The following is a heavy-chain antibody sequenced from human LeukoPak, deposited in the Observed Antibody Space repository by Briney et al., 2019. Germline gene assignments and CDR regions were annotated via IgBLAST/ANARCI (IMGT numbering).Heavy chain of an antibody. CDR1: GFTFSSYA. CDR2: ISYDGSNK. V-gene: IGHV3-30-3*01. J-gene: IGHJ4*02. Sequence: PGRSLRLSCAASGFTFSSYAMHWVRQAPGKGLEWVAVISYDGSNKYYADSVKGRFTISRDNAKNSLYLQMNSLRDEDTAVYYCARRAVAGTNCFDYWGQGTLVTVSS. CDR3: ARRAVAGTNCFDY. D-gene: IGHD6-19*01.